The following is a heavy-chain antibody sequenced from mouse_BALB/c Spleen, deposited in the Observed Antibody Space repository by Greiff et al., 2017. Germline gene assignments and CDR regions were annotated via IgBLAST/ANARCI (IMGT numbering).Heavy chain of an antibody. J-gene: IGHJ2*01. CDR3: ARATTVVAPDFDW. V-gene: IGHV1-87*01. D-gene: IGHD1-1*01. Sequence: VQLQQSGAELARPGASVKLSCKASGYTFTSYWMQWVKQRPGQGLEWIGAIYPGDGDTRYTQKFKGKATLTADKSSSTAYMQLSSLASEDSAVYYCARATTVVAPDFDWWGQGTTLTVSS. CDR1: GYTFTSYW. CDR2: IYPGDGDT.